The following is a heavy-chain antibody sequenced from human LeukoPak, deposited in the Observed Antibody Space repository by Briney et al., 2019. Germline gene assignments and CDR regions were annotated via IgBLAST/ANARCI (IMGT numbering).Heavy chain of an antibody. J-gene: IGHJ4*02. D-gene: IGHD1-7*01. CDR3: ASRLHNWNFGDY. V-gene: IGHV4-34*01. CDR2: INHSGST. CDR1: GGSFSGYY. Sequence: SETLSLTCAVYGGSFSGYYWSWIRQPPGKGLEWIGEINHSGSTNYNPSLKSRVTISVDTSKNQFSLKLSSVTAADTAVYYCASRLHNWNFGDYWGQGTLVTVSS.